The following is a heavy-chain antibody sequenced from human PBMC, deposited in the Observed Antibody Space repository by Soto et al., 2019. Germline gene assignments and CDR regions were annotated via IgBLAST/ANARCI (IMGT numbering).Heavy chain of an antibody. CDR1: GYTFTNYY. V-gene: IGHV1-46*01. Sequence: ASVKVSCKTSGYTFTNYYMHWVRQAPGQGLEWMGIIYPSGGGTSYTQKFQGRVTMTRNSSTSTVYMELSSLRSEDTAVYYCARDRSKVVATGYFDYWGQGTQVTV. D-gene: IGHD3-22*01. CDR3: ARDRSKVVATGYFDY. J-gene: IGHJ4*02. CDR2: IYPSGGGT.